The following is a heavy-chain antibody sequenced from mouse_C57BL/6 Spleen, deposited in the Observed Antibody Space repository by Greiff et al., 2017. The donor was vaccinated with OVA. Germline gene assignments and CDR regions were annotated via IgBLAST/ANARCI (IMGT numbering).Heavy chain of an antibody. D-gene: IGHD2-14*01. V-gene: IGHV1-59*01. CDR3: ARKRYFPDY. Sequence: VQLQQPGAELVRPGTSVKLSCKASGYTFTSYWMHWVKQRPGQGLEWIGVIDPSASYTNYNQKFKGKATLTVDTSSSTAYMQLSSLTSEDSAVYYCARKRYFPDYWGQGTTLTVSS. CDR1: GYTFTSYW. J-gene: IGHJ2*01. CDR2: IDPSASYT.